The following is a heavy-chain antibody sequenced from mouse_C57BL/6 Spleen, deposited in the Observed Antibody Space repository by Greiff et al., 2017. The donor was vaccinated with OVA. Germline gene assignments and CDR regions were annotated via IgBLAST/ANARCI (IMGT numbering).Heavy chain of an antibody. CDR1: GFTFSDYG. Sequence: EVKLQESGGGLVQPGGSLKLSCAASGFTFSDYGMAWVRQAPRKGPEWVAFISNLAYSIYYADTVTGRFTISRKNAKNTLYLEMSSLRSEDTAMYYCARSTMTYYFDYWGQGTTLTVSS. CDR3: ARSTMTYYFDY. J-gene: IGHJ2*01. CDR2: ISNLAYSI. V-gene: IGHV5-15*01. D-gene: IGHD2-4*01.